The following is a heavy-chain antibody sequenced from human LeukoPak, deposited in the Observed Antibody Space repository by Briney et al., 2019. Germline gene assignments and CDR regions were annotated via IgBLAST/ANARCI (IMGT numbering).Heavy chain of an antibody. V-gene: IGHV3-23*01. J-gene: IGHJ4*02. CDR2: ISGSGGST. CDR3: ARGGSDILTGYLDY. D-gene: IGHD3-9*01. Sequence: PGGSLRLSCAASGFTFSSYGMSWVRQAPGKGLEWVSAISGSGGSTYYADSVKGRFTISRDNSKNTLYLQMNSLRAEDTAVYYCARGGSDILTGYLDYWGQGTLVTVSS. CDR1: GFTFSSYG.